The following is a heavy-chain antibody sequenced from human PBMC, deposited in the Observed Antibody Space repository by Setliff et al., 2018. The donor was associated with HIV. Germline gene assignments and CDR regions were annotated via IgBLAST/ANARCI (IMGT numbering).Heavy chain of an antibody. CDR2: IYYSGST. Sequence: KASETLSLTCTVSGGSIFSHYWSWIRQPPGKGLEWIGYIYYSGSTNYNPSLKSRVTISVDTSKNQFSLKLSSVTAADTAVYYCASTGGYSYGFFDSWGQGALVTV. J-gene: IGHJ4*02. V-gene: IGHV4-59*11. CDR1: GGSIFSHY. D-gene: IGHD5-18*01. CDR3: ASTGGYSYGFFDS.